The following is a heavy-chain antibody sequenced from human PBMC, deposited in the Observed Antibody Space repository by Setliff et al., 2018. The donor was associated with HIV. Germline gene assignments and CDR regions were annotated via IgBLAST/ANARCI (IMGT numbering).Heavy chain of an antibody. CDR2: IYYSGNT. V-gene: IGHV4-59*08. D-gene: IGHD3-22*01. CDR3: ARSLVPSGYYYGRHAFDI. CDR1: GASIRGHY. J-gene: IGHJ3*02. Sequence: PSETLSLTCSVSGASIRGHYWSWIRQSPGKGLEWIGNIYYSGNTNYSPSFKSRVTISVDTSKNQFSLRVNSVTAADTAVYYCARSLVPSGYYYGRHAFDIWGQGTKVTVSS.